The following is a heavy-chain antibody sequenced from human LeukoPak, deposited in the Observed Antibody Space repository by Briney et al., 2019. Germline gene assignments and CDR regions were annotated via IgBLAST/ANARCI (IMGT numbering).Heavy chain of an antibody. CDR2: INWNGGSR. J-gene: IGHJ4*02. CDR3: ARSRHSYDSSGFPHY. D-gene: IGHD3-22*01. CDR1: GFNFDDYV. Sequence: LAGGSLRLSCAASGFNFDDYVMSWVRHAPGKGLEWVSGINWNGGSRVYADSVKGRFTISRDNAKNSLYLQMNSLRAEDTALYYCARSRHSYDSSGFPHYWGQGTLVTVSS. V-gene: IGHV3-20*04.